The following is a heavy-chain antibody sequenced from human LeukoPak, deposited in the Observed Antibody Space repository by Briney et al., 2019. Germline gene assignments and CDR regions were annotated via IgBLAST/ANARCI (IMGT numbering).Heavy chain of an antibody. J-gene: IGHJ3*02. CDR2: LIPIYGSA. CDR1: GYTFTSYG. CDR3: AGFFYDNSGDAFDI. Sequence: SVKVSCKASGYTFTSYGISWVRQAPGQGLEWMGGLIPIYGSANYAQKFQGRVTITSDESTRTVFMELSSLRPEDSAVYYCAGFFYDNSGDAFDIWGQGTMVTVSS. D-gene: IGHD3-22*01. V-gene: IGHV1-69*13.